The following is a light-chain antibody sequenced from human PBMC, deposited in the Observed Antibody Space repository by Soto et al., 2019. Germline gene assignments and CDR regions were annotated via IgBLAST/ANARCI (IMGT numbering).Light chain of an antibody. J-gene: IGKJ5*01. V-gene: IGKV1-5*03. CDR2: KAS. Sequence: DIQMTQSPSTLSASVGDRVTITCRASQSISSWLAWYQQKPGKAPKLLIYKASSLESGVPSRFSGSGSGTDFTLTITSLQSDDFAVYFCQQYTDWPITFGQGTRLENK. CDR1: QSISSW. CDR3: QQYTDWPIT.